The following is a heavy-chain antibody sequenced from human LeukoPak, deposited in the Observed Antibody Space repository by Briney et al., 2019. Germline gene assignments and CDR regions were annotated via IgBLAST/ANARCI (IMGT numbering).Heavy chain of an antibody. CDR1: GYTFTSYY. J-gene: IGHJ3*02. CDR3: ARDRDSSGWYGAFDI. V-gene: IGHV1-46*01. D-gene: IGHD6-19*01. CDR2: INPSGGST. Sequence: ASVKASCKASGYTFTSYYMHWVRQAPGQGLEWMGIINPSGGSTSYAQKFQGRVTMTRDTSTSTVYMELSSPRSEDTAVYYCARDRDSSGWYGAFDIWGQGTMVTVSS.